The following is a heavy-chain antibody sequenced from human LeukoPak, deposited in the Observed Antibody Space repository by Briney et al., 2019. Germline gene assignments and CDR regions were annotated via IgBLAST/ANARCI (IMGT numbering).Heavy chain of an antibody. CDR3: TKDYCGKFCSAV. CDR1: GFTFSAFG. Sequence: GGSLRLSCAASGFTFSAFGMNWVRQAPGKGLEWVSTITKSGDSTYYVDSVKGRFTISRDNSKNTLYLQMNSLRAEDTAKYYCTKDYCGKFCSAVWGQGATVTVSS. V-gene: IGHV3-23*01. D-gene: IGHD3-9*01. CDR2: ITKSGDST. J-gene: IGHJ6*02.